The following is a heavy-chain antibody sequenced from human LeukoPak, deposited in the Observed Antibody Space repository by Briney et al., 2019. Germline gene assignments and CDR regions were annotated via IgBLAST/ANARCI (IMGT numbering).Heavy chain of an antibody. V-gene: IGHV4-34*01. Sequence: SETLSLTCAVYGGSFSGYYWSWIRQPPGKGLEWIGEINHGGSTSYNPSLKSRVTISVDTSKNQFSLKLSSVTAADTAVYFCARGRNTMVRGALGAETRYYSSYYMDVWGKGTTVTVSS. CDR2: INHGGST. D-gene: IGHD3-10*01. CDR1: GGSFSGYY. J-gene: IGHJ6*03. CDR3: ARGRNTMVRGALGAETRYYSSYYMDV.